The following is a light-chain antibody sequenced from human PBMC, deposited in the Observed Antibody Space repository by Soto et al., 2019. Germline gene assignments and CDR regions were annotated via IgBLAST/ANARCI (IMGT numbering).Light chain of an antibody. CDR1: QTISSW. CDR3: LQDYDSTWT. CDR2: AAS. Sequence: IQMTQSSSTLYGSVGDRVAITSRASQTISSWLAWYQQKTGKAPKFLIYAASSLQSGVPSRFRGSGSGTDFTLTIIRLQPEDFVTYYCLQDYDSTWTFGLVTKGDI. J-gene: IGKJ1*01. V-gene: IGKV1-6*01.